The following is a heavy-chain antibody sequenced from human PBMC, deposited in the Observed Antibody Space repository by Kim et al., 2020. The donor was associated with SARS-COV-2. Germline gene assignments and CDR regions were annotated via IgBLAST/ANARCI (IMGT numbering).Heavy chain of an antibody. V-gene: IGHV4-61*08. CDR3: ARRNYFDSCGYFFP. CDR1: GGSVSSTDYY. CDR2: IYYSGTTNY. Sequence: SETLSLTCTVSGGSVSSTDYYWSWIRQLPGKGLEWIGYIYYSGTTNYNYNPSLKSRVTISVDTSKNQFSLRLSSVTAADTAVYYCARRNYFDSCGYFFPWGQGTLVTVSA. J-gene: IGHJ5*02. D-gene: IGHD3-22*01.